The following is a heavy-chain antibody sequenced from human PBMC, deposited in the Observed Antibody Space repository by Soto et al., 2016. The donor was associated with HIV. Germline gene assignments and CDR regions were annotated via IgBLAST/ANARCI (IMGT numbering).Heavy chain of an antibody. D-gene: IGHD3-10*01. CDR3: VREGLGEWARRTLGY. V-gene: IGHV3-33*01. CDR2: IYYDGGFT. J-gene: IGHJ4*02. Sequence: PVQGLEWVADIYYDGGFTHYADSVKDRFTISRDNSKNTVFLHMTGLRVEDTGIYYCVREGLGEWARRTLGYWGQGSLVTVSS.